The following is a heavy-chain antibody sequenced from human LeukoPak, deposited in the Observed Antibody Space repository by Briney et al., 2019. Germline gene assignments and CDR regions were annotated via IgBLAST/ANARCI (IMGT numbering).Heavy chain of an antibody. CDR3: ARDDVSKTYYYDSSGYPGTFEY. J-gene: IGHJ4*02. D-gene: IGHD3-22*01. CDR2: ISGSGGTS. CDR1: GFTFNRYG. V-gene: IGHV3-23*01. Sequence: GGSLRLSCAASGFTFNRYGMSWVRQAPGKGLEWVSAISGSGGTSYYADSVKGRFTISRDNSKNTLYLQINSLRAEDTAVYYCARDDVSKTYYYDSSGYPGTFEYWGQGTLVTVSS.